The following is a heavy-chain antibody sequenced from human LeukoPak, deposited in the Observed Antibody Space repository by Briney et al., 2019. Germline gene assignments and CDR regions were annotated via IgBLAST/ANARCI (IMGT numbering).Heavy chain of an antibody. CDR1: GGSISSSSYY. V-gene: IGHV4-39*01. J-gene: IGHJ4*02. Sequence: SETPSLTCTVSGGSISSSSYYWGWIRQPPGKGLEWIGSIYYSGSTYYNPSLKSRVTISVDTSKNQFSLKLSSVTAADTAVYYCASQGGYFDYWGQGTLVTVSS. CDR2: IYYSGST. CDR3: ASQGGYFDY. D-gene: IGHD3-16*01.